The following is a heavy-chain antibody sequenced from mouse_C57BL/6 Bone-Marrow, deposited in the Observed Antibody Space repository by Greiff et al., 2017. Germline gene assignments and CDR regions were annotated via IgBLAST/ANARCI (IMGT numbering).Heavy chain of an antibody. CDR1: GYTFTSYW. CDR3: ARKGYYYGGGPYFYAMDY. D-gene: IGHD1-1*02. V-gene: IGHV1-53*01. J-gene: IGHJ4*01. CDR2: INPSNGGT. Sequence: QVQLQQPGTELVKPGASVKLSCKASGYTFTSYWMHWVKQRPGQGLEWIGNINPSNGGTNYNEKFKSKATLTVDKSSSTAYMQLSSLTSEDSAVYYCARKGYYYGGGPYFYAMDYWGQGTSVTVSS.